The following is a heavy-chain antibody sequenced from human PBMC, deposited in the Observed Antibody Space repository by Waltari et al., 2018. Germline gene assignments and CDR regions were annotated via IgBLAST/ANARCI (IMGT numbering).Heavy chain of an antibody. V-gene: IGHV1-2*02. D-gene: IGHD6-19*01. CDR3: ARDVLTVDGSSYYFDY. CDR2: INPNSGGT. J-gene: IGHJ4*02. CDR1: GYTLTRHT. Sequence: QVQLEQSGAAVQKPGASVKVSCKDLGYTLTRHTIHWVRQAPGQGLEWMGWINPNSGGTNSAQKFQGRVTMTRDTSITTAYMELSSLKPDDTAVYFCARDVLTVDGSSYYFDYWGQGTLVTVSS.